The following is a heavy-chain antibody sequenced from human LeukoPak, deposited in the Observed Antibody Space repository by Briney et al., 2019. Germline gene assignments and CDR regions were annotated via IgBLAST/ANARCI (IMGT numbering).Heavy chain of an antibody. CDR2: IKRDGSEK. D-gene: IGHD2-2*02. J-gene: IGHJ4*02. V-gene: IGHV3-7*03. Sequence: GGSLRLSCADSGFTFSTYWMSWVRQAPGKGLECVANIKRDGSEKYYVDSVKGRFTIFRDDAKSSLYLQMNSLRAEDTAVYFCARVYTGNRWHFDYWGQGTLVTVSS. CDR3: ARVYTGNRWHFDY. CDR1: GFTFSTYW.